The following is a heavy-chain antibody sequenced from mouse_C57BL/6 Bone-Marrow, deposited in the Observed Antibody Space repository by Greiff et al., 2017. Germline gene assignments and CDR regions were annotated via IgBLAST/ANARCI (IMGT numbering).Heavy chain of an antibody. CDR1: GFTFSNYW. D-gene: IGHD1-1*01. CDR3: TGLYGRYAMDY. V-gene: IGHV6-3*01. CDR2: IRLKSDNYAT. Sequence: EVQLQESGGGLVQPGGSMKLSCVASGFTFSNYWMNWVRQSPEKGLEWVAQIRLKSDNYATHYAESVKGRFTISRDDSKSSVYLQMNNLRAEDTGIYYCTGLYGRYAMDYWGQGTSVTVSS. J-gene: IGHJ4*01.